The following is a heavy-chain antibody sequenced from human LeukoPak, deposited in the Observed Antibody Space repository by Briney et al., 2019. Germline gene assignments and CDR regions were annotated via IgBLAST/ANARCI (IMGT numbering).Heavy chain of an antibody. CDR1: GGTFSSYA. D-gene: IGHD6-13*01. V-gene: IGHV1-69*04. J-gene: IGHJ4*02. CDR3: ASSQVDSSSWHFDY. Sequence: SVKVSCKASGGTFSSYAISWVRQAPGQGLEWMGRIIPILGIANYAQKFQGRVTITADKSTSTAYMELSSLRSEDTAVYYCASSQVDSSSWHFDYWGQGTLVTVSS. CDR2: IIPILGIA.